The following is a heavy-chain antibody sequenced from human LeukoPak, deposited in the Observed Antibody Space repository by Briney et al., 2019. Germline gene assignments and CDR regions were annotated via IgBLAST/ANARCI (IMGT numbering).Heavy chain of an antibody. CDR1: GGTFISYA. CDR3: ARGKVYSGYDFLPGDPIDY. J-gene: IGHJ4*02. CDR2: IIPIFGTA. V-gene: IGHV1-69*05. D-gene: IGHD5-12*01. Sequence: ASVKVSCKASGGTFISYAISWVRQAPGQGLEWMGGIIPIFGTANYAQKFQGRVTITTDESTSTAYMELSSLRSEDTAVYYCARGKVYSGYDFLPGDPIDYWGQGTLVTVSS.